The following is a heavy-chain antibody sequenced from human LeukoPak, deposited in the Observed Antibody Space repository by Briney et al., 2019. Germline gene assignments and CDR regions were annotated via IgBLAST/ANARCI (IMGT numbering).Heavy chain of an antibody. J-gene: IGHJ4*02. CDR1: DYSISSGYY. CDR3: ATAYDFWSGPDDY. CDR2: IYHSGST. V-gene: IGHV4-38-2*01. D-gene: IGHD3-3*01. Sequence: SETLSLTCAVSDYSISSGYYWGWIRQPPGKGLEWIGSIYHSGSTYYNPSLKSRVTISVDTSKNQFSLKLSSVTAADTAVYYCATAYDFWSGPDDYWGQGTLVTVSS.